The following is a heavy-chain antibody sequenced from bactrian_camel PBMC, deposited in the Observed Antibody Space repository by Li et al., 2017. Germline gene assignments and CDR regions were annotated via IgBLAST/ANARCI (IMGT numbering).Heavy chain of an antibody. CDR2: IRTDLVST. V-gene: IGHV3S54*01. D-gene: IGHD3*01. Sequence: HVQLVESGGGSVQAGGSQRLSCAASGYDGTMYCVAWFRQVPGKQREGVAAIRTDLVSTYYADSVKGRFTISRDNAKDTLYLQMNSLKIEDTAVYYCALGSSRQATMTARGKGTQVTVS. CDR1: GYDGTMYC. J-gene: IGHJ4*01.